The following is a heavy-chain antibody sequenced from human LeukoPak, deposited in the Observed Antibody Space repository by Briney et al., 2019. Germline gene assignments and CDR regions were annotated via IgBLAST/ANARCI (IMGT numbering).Heavy chain of an antibody. D-gene: IGHD1-1*01. CDR3: ARAEGTYLVDY. V-gene: IGHV3-66*02. J-gene: IGHJ4*02. Sequence: GGSLRLSCAASGFTVSSNYMSWVRQAPGKGLEWVSVIYSGGSTYYADSVKGRFTISRDNSKNTLYLQMNSLRAEDTAVYYCARAEGTYLVDYWGQGTLVTVSS. CDR1: GFTVSSNY. CDR2: IYSGGST.